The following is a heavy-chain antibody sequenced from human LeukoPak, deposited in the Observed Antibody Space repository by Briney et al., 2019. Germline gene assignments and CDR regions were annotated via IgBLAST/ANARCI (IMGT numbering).Heavy chain of an antibody. CDR1: GFTFSSYA. CDR3: AKGTRIVYAPYVDY. J-gene: IGHJ4*02. Sequence: PGGSLRLSCAASGFTFSSYAMSWVAQAPGKGLECVSAISGSGGSTYYADSVKGRSTISRDNSKNTLYLQMNSLRVEDTAVYYCAKGTRIVYAPYVDYWGQGTLVTVSS. D-gene: IGHD2-8*01. V-gene: IGHV3-23*01. CDR2: ISGSGGST.